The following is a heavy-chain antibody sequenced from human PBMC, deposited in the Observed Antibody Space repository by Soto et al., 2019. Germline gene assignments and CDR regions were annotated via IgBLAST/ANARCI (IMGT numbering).Heavy chain of an antibody. CDR1: GGSISSSSYY. D-gene: IGHD3-3*01. CDR3: ARLGPKYYDFWSGYDLVPNWFDP. Sequence: SGTLSLTCTVSGGSISSSSYYWGWIRQPPGKGLEWIGSIYYSGSTYYNPSLKSRVTISVDTSKNQFSLKLSSVTAADTAVYYCARLGPKYYDFWSGYDLVPNWFDPCGQGTLLTVSS. CDR2: IYYSGST. J-gene: IGHJ5*02. V-gene: IGHV4-39*01.